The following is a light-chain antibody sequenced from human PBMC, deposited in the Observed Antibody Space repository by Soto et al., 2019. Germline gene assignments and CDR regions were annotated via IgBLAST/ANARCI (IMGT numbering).Light chain of an antibody. J-gene: IGLJ3*02. CDR1: RSDVGGHKF. CDR2: EVS. V-gene: IGLV2-14*01. CDR3: SSYTSNNTPV. Sequence: QSALTQPASVSGSPGQSITISCTGIRSDVGGHKFVSWYQHHPGKVPKLIIYEVSNRPSGVSNRFSGSKSGNTASLTISGLRAEDEADYYCSSYTSNNTPVFGGGTKLTVL.